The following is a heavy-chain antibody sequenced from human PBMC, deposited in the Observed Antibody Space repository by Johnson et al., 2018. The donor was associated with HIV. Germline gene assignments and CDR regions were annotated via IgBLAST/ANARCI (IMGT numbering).Heavy chain of an antibody. CDR2: IRQDGNER. CDR1: GFTFSTYW. V-gene: IGHV3-7*03. Sequence: VQLVESGGGLVQPGGSLRLSCAASGFTFSTYWMSWVRQAPGKGLEWVANIRQDGNERNYVDSVKGRFPISRDNAKNSLYLQMNSLRAEDTAVFYCARTSEWATYQDAFDIWGQGTMVSVSS. D-gene: IGHD1-26*01. J-gene: IGHJ3*02. CDR3: ARTSEWATYQDAFDI.